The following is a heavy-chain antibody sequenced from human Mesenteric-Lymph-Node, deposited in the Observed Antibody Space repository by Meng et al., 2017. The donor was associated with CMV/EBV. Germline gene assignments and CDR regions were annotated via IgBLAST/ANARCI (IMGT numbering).Heavy chain of an antibody. J-gene: IGHJ4*02. D-gene: IGHD3/OR15-3a*01. V-gene: IGHV3-11*06. CDR3: TRYLDLFSRPFDY. Sequence: AASGFTFSDYYMSWIRQAPGKGLEWVSYISSSSSYTNYADSVKGRFTISRDNAKNTLYLQMSGLTAEDTATYFCTRYLDLFSRPFDYWGQGTLVTVSS. CDR2: ISSSSSYT. CDR1: GFTFSDYY.